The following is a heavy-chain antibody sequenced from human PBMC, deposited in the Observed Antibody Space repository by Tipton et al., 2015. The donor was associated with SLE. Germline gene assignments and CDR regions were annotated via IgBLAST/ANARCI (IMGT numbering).Heavy chain of an antibody. CDR2: IYYSGST. V-gene: IGHV4-39*07. D-gene: IGHD3-9*01. CDR1: GFTFSSYA. CDR3: ARGDYDIPHYYGMDV. J-gene: IGHJ6*02. Sequence: LRLSCAASGFTFSSYAMHWIRQPPGKGLEWIGSIYYSGSTYYNPSLKSRVTISVDTSKNQFSLKLSSVTAADTAVYYCARGDYDIPHYYGMDVWGQGTTVTVSS.